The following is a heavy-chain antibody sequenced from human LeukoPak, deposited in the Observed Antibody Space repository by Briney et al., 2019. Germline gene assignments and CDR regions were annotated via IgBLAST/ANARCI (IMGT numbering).Heavy chain of an antibody. D-gene: IGHD3-10*02. V-gene: IGHV3-23*01. CDR2: ISGSSSST. Sequence: GGSLRLSCAASGFSFNSYAMNWVRQAPGKGLEWVSAISGSSSSTYYAESVKGRFTISRDNSKNTLYLQMNSLRAEDTAVYYCAELGITMIGGVWGKGTTVTISS. J-gene: IGHJ6*04. CDR1: GFSFNSYA. CDR3: AELGITMIGGV.